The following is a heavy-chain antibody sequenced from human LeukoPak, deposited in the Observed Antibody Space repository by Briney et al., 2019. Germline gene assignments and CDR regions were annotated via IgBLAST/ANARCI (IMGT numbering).Heavy chain of an antibody. CDR1: GFPFSSYG. D-gene: IGHD3-16*02. Sequence: GRSLRLSCAASGFPFSSYGMHWVRQAPGKGLEWVAVISYDGSNKYYADSVKGRFTISRDNSKNTLYLQMNSLRAEDTAVYYCAKGSVGGSYRPVDYWGQGTLVTVSS. CDR3: AKGSVGGSYRPVDY. V-gene: IGHV3-30*18. J-gene: IGHJ4*02. CDR2: ISYDGSNK.